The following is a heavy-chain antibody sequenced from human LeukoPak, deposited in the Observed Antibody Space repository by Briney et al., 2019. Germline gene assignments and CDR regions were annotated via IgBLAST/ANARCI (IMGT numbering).Heavy chain of an antibody. J-gene: IGHJ4*02. CDR2: ISYDGSNK. D-gene: IGHD3-22*01. CDR1: GFTFSSYG. Sequence: PGGSLRLSCAASGFTFSSYGMHWVRQAPGKGLEWVAVISYDGSNKYYADSVKGRFTISGDNSKNTLYLQMNSLRAEDTAVYYCAKADTMIVVATSSDYWGQGTLVTVSS. V-gene: IGHV3-30*18. CDR3: AKADTMIVVATSSDY.